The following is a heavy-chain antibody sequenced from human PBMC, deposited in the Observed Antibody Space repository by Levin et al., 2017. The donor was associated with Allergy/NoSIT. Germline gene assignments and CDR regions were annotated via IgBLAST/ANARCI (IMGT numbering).Heavy chain of an antibody. D-gene: IGHD4-17*01. J-gene: IGHJ3*02. CDR3: ARERTTVTTGWSDAFDI. Sequence: LSLTCAASGFTFSDYYMSWIRQAPGKGLEWVSYISSSGSTIYYADSVKGRFTISRDNAKNSLYLQMNSLRAEDTAVYYCARERTTVTTGWSDAFDIWGQGTMVTVSS. V-gene: IGHV3-11*01. CDR2: ISSSGSTI. CDR1: GFTFSDYY.